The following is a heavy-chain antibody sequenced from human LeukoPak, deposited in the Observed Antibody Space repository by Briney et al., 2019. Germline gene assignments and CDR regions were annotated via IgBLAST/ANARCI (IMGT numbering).Heavy chain of an antibody. Sequence: GGSLRLSCAASGFTFSDYYMSWIRQAPGKGLEWVSYISSSGSTIYYADSVKGRFTISRDNAKNSLYLQMNSLRAEDTAVYYCARDSSNIVVVPAASEVYYYYGMDVWGQGTTVTVSS. CDR2: ISSSGSTI. V-gene: IGHV3-11*04. CDR3: ARDSSNIVVVPAASEVYYYYGMDV. J-gene: IGHJ6*02. D-gene: IGHD2-2*01. CDR1: GFTFSDYY.